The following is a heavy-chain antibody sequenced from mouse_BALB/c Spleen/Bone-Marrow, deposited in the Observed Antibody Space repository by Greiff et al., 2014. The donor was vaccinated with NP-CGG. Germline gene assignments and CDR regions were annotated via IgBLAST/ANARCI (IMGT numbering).Heavy chain of an antibody. CDR2: INPYNGGT. CDR1: GYSFTGYT. Sequence: VHVKQSGPELVKPGASMKISCKASGYSFTGYTMNWVKQCHGKNLEWIGLINPYNGGTSYNQKFKGKATLTVDKSSSTAYMELLSLTSEDSAVYYCAREEGYDEGEYFDVWGAGTTVTVSS. D-gene: IGHD2-14*01. V-gene: IGHV1-18*01. CDR3: AREEGYDEGEYFDV. J-gene: IGHJ1*01.